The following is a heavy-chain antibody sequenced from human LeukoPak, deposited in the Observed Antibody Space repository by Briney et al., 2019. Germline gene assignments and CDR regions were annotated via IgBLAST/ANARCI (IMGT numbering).Heavy chain of an antibody. CDR3: TRVDYGSFSMDV. Sequence: GGSLRLSCTASGFSFGDYAMSWFRQAPGKGLEWVGFIRSKAYGGTTEYAASVKGRFTISRDDSKSIAYLQMNSLKTEDTAVYYCTRVDYGSFSMDVWGQGTTVTVSS. V-gene: IGHV3-49*03. J-gene: IGHJ6*02. CDR1: GFSFGDYA. D-gene: IGHD3-10*01. CDR2: IRSKAYGGTT.